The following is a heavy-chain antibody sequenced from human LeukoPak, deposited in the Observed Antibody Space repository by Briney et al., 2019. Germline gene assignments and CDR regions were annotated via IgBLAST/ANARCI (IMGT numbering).Heavy chain of an antibody. D-gene: IGHD3-10*01. CDR2: TSSSDPGT. Sequence: PGGSLRLSCAASGFPLNSYAMSWVRQGPGKGLEWVAATSSSDPGTYHADSVRGRFTISRDNSKNTLYLQMNRLRAEDTAVYYCAKARWLWFLSAFFDYWGQGTLVTVSS. J-gene: IGHJ4*02. CDR3: AKARWLWFLSAFFDY. CDR1: GFPLNSYA. V-gene: IGHV3-23*01.